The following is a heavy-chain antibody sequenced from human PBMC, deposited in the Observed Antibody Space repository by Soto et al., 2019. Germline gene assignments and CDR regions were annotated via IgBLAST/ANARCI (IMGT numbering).Heavy chain of an antibody. D-gene: IGHD2-2*01. J-gene: IGHJ6*02. Sequence: SETLSLTCTVSGGSVSISSYYWGWIRQPPGKGLEWIGSIYYTGNTFHNPSLKSRVTISVDTSQNLFSLKLTSVTAADTAVYYCASEVSSTGGMDVWGQGTTVTVSS. CDR3: ASEVSSTGGMDV. CDR2: IYYTGNT. CDR1: GGSVSISSYY. V-gene: IGHV4-39*01.